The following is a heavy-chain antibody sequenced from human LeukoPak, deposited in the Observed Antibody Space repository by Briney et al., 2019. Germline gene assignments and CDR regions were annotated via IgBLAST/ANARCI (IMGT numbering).Heavy chain of an antibody. D-gene: IGHD1-14*01. CDR1: GFTFSSYA. V-gene: IGHV3-30-3*01. J-gene: IGHJ3*02. CDR2: ISYDGSNK. Sequence: GGSLRLSRAASGFTFSSYAMHWVRQAPGKGLEWVAVISYDGSNKYYADSVKGRFTISRDNSKNTLYLQMNSLRAEDTAVYYCARLAGTSEAFDIWGQGTMVTVSS. CDR3: ARLAGTSEAFDI.